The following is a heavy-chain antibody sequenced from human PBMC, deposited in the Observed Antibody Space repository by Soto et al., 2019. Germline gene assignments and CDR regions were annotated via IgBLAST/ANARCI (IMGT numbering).Heavy chain of an antibody. CDR2: INSDGSNT. CDR3: ARGAKGQWLMVH. Sequence: EVQVVESGGGLLQPGGSLRLSSAASGFTFSSYWMHWVRQAPGKGLVWVSRINSDGSNTNYADSVKGRLTISRDNAKDTVYLEMNSLRAEDTAVYYCARGAKGQWLMVHWGQGTLVTVSS. J-gene: IGHJ4*02. D-gene: IGHD6-19*01. V-gene: IGHV3-74*01. CDR1: GFTFSSYW.